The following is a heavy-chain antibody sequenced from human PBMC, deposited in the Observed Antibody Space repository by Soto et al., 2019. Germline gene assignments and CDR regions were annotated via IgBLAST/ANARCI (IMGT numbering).Heavy chain of an antibody. CDR3: XXXXXXXXXXXXXXXXXX. CDR1: GFIFEDYD. V-gene: IGHV3-9*01. J-gene: IGHJ2*01. CDR2: ISWNSGDK. Sequence: EXQLVXSGXGLAXPGGSLRLSCEASGFIFEDYDMHWVXXXXXXXXXXXXXISWNSGDKDYGDSVKGRFTISRDNAKNSXXLXXXXXXXXXXXXXXXXXXXXXXXXXXXXXXXXXXGRGTLVTVSS.